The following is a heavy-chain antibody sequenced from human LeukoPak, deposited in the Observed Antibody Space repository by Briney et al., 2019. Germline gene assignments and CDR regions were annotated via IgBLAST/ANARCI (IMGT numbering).Heavy chain of an antibody. CDR3: ARIQVVTAPYYYYYYMDV. CDR2: IDWDDDK. Sequence: SGPTLVNPTRPLTLTCTFSGFSLSTSGMCVSWIRQPPVKALEWLALIDWDDDKYYSTSLKTRLTISKDTSKNQVVLTMTNMDPVDTATYYCARIQVVTAPYYYYYYMDVWGKGTTVTVSS. J-gene: IGHJ6*03. CDR1: GFSLSTSGMC. D-gene: IGHD2-21*02. V-gene: IGHV2-70*01.